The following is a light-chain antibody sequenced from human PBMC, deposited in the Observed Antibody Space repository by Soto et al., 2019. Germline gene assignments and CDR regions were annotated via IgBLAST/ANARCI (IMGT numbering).Light chain of an antibody. V-gene: IGLV3-9*01. CDR2: WDN. Sequence: SHELTQPLLVSVALEKTAKNPSGGNDIGSKNVHWYQQKPGQAPVLVIYWDNNRPSGIPERFSGSNSGNTATLTISRAQAGDEADYYCQVWDSGAVVFGGGTKLTVL. CDR3: QVWDSGAVV. J-gene: IGLJ2*01. CDR1: DIGSKN.